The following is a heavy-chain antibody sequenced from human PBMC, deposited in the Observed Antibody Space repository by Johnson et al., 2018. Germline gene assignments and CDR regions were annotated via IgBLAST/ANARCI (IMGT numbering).Heavy chain of an antibody. V-gene: IGHV3-21*01. Sequence: VQLVESGGGLVKPGESLRLSCSASGFSFSSYSMHWVRQSPGEGLEWVSSIDTSSTYIFYADSVTGRFTISRDNAKNSLHLQMNSLGGEDTALYYCARSPALVLGRHRGMDGWGQGTTVTVSS. J-gene: IGHJ6*02. D-gene: IGHD7-27*01. CDR3: ARSPALVLGRHRGMDG. CDR2: IDTSSTYI. CDR1: GFSFSSYS.